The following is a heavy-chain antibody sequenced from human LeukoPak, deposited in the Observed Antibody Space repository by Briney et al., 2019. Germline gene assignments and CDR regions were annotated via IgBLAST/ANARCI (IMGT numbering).Heavy chain of an antibody. CDR1: GFTFSTYS. D-gene: IGHD6-13*01. CDR2: ISSSSSYI. Sequence: GGSLRLSCAASGFTFSTYSMNWVRQAPGKGLEWVSSISSSSSYIYYADSVKGRFTISRDNAKNSLYLQMNSLRAEDTAVYYCARVRYSSSWYARGGYFDYWGQGTLVTVSS. J-gene: IGHJ4*02. CDR3: ARVRYSSSWYARGGYFDY. V-gene: IGHV3-21*01.